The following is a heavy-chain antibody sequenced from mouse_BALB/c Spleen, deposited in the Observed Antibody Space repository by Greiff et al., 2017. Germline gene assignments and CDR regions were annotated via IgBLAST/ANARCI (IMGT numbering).Heavy chain of an antibody. CDR1: GFTFSSFG. CDR3: ARFSFAY. CDR2: ISSGSSTI. V-gene: IGHV5-17*02. Sequence: EVKLVESGGGLVQPGGSRKLSCAASGFTFSSFGMHWVRQAPEKGLEWVAYISSGSSTIYYADTVKGRFTISRDNPKNTLFLQMTRLRSEDTAMYYCARFSFAYWGQGTLVTVSA. J-gene: IGHJ3*01.